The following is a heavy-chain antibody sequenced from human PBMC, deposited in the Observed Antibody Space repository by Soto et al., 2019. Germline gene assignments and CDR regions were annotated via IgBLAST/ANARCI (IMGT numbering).Heavy chain of an antibody. CDR1: GFTFSSYS. J-gene: IGHJ3*01. CDR3: ARSPVGDAFNV. CDR2: ISSGSDYI. Sequence: EVQLVESGGGLVKPGGSLRLSCAASGFTFSSYSMNWVRQAPGKGLEWVSSISSGSDYIFYADSVKGRFTISRDNAKNSLFLQMNSLTAEDTAVYYCARSPVGDAFNVWGQGTVVIVSS. V-gene: IGHV3-21*01.